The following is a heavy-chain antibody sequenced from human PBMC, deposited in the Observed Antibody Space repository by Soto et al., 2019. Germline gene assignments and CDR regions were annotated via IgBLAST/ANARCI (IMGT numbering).Heavy chain of an antibody. CDR1: VYGVSSNTAT. J-gene: IGHJ4*02. CDR3: ARAQRIVVNRQGLEF. CDR2: TYYKSKWYT. D-gene: IGHD3-22*01. V-gene: IGHV6-1*01. Sequence: SQTLSLTCATSVYGVSSNTATWNWIIQSPSRGLEWLGRTYYKSKWYTDSAISVKSRIVINPDTSKNQISLQLKSVTPEDAAVYYCARAQRIVVNRQGLEFWGQGTLVSGSS.